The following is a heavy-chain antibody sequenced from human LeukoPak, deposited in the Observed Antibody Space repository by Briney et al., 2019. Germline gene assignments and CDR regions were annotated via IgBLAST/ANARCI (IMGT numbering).Heavy chain of an antibody. D-gene: IGHD3-22*01. Sequence: SETLSLTCTVSGYSISSGYYWGWIRQPPGKGLEWIGSIYHSGSTYYNPSLKSRVTISVDTSKNQFSLNLSSVTAADTAVYYCARVGDTSGYYYFLDYWGQGTLVTVSS. CDR2: IYHSGST. V-gene: IGHV4-38-2*02. J-gene: IGHJ4*02. CDR1: GYSISSGYY. CDR3: ARVGDTSGYYYFLDY.